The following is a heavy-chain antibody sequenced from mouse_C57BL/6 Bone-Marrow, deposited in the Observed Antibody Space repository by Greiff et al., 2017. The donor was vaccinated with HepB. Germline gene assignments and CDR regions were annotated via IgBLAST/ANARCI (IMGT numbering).Heavy chain of an antibody. D-gene: IGHD6-2*01. J-gene: IGHJ2*01. CDR2: ISSGSSTI. Sequence: EVKLVESGGGLVKPGGSLKLSCAASGFTFSDYGMHWVRQAPEKGLEWVAYISSGSSTINYADTVKGRFTISRDNAKNTLFLQMTSLRSEDTAMYYCAREVFYYFDYWGQGTTLTVSS. CDR1: GFTFSDYG. V-gene: IGHV5-17*01. CDR3: AREVFYYFDY.